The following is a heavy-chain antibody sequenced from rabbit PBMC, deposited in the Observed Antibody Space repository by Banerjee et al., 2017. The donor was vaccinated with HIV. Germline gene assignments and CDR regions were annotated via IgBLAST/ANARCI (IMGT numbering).Heavy chain of an antibody. CDR2: AYAGSSGST. V-gene: IGHV1S40*01. Sequence: QSLEESGGDLVKPGASLTLTCTASGFDLSSNHHMCWVRQAPGKGLEWIACAYAGSSGSTYYASWAKGRFTISKTSSTTVTLQMTSLTAADTATYFCARAGYGASDYWDLWGPGTLVTVS. J-gene: IGHJ4*01. CDR3: ARAGYGASDYWDL. CDR1: GFDLSSNHH. D-gene: IGHD8-1*01.